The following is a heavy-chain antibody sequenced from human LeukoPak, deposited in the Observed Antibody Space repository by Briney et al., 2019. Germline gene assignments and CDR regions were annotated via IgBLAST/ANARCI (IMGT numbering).Heavy chain of an antibody. CDR1: GFTFDDYD. Sequence: GGSLRLSCAASGFTFDDYDMSWVRQAPGKGLEWVSGINWNGGSTGYADSVKGRFTISRDNAKNSLYLQMNSLRAEDTALYYCARSVVSAGAGTWGGGPYYFDYWGQGTLVTVSS. J-gene: IGHJ4*02. CDR3: ARSVVSAGAGTWGGGPYYFDY. V-gene: IGHV3-20*04. CDR2: INWNGGST. D-gene: IGHD6-19*01.